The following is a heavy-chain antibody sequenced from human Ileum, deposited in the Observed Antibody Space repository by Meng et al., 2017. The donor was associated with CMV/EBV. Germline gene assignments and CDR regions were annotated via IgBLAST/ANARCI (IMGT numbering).Heavy chain of an antibody. J-gene: IGHJ4*02. Sequence: GESLKISCAASGFTFSTYTMTWVRQAPGEGLEWVSSSSRTSSYIYYSDLVKGRFTISRDNAENSLYLQMNSLRGEDTAVYFCARVGDSGGPLGYWGQGTLVTVSS. CDR3: ARVGDSGGPLGY. D-gene: IGHD3-16*01. CDR2: SSRTSSYI. V-gene: IGHV3-21*01. CDR1: GFTFSTYT.